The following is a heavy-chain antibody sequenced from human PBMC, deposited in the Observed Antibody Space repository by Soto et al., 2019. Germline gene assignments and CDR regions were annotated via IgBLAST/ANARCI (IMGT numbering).Heavy chain of an antibody. CDR2: IYYSGST. D-gene: IGHD3-3*01. J-gene: IGHJ5*02. Sequence: PSETLSLTCTVSGGSISSGDYYLSWIRQPPGKGLEWIGYIYYSGSTYYNPSLKSRVTISVDTSKNQFSLKLSSVTAADTAVYYCASGGDDDFHFDPWGQGTMVTVSS. CDR1: GGSISSGDYY. V-gene: IGHV4-30-4*01. CDR3: ASGGDDDFHFDP.